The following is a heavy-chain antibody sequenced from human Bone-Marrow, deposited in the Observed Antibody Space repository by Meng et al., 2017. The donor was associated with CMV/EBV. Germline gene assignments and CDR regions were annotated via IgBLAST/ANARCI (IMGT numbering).Heavy chain of an antibody. J-gene: IGHJ1*01. CDR2: ISSSGSTI. CDR3: AKAPPDYGGNSKLNFQH. V-gene: IGHV3-11*01. CDR1: GFTFSDYY. D-gene: IGHD4-23*01. Sequence: GGSLRLSCAASGFTFSDYYMSWIRQAPGKGLEWVSYISSSGSTIYYADSVKGRFTISRDNSKNTLYLQMKSLRAEDTAVYYCAKAPPDYGGNSKLNFQHWGQGTLVTVS.